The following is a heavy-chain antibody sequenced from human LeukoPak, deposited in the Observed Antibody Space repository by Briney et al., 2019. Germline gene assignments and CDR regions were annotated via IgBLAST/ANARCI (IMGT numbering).Heavy chain of an antibody. CDR3: ARVGYYDSSGYSSDAFDI. J-gene: IGHJ3*02. V-gene: IGHV1-46*01. CDR2: INPSGGST. D-gene: IGHD3-22*01. CDR1: GYTFTSYY. Sequence: ASVKVSCKASGYTFTSYYMHWVRQAPGQGLEWMGIINPSGGSTSYAQKFQGRVTMTRDTSTSTVYMELSSLRSEDTAVYYCARVGYYDSSGYSSDAFDIWGQGTMVTVSS.